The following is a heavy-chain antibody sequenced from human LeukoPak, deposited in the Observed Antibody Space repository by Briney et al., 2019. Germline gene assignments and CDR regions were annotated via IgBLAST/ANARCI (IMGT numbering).Heavy chain of an antibody. Sequence: GGSLRLSCTASGFTFSSYAMSWVRQPPGKGLEWVSLISGGGDSTYYADSVKGRFTISRDNSKNTLYLEMNSLRAEDTAVYYCGKDRNVYCSGGSCYTLWGQGTQVTVSS. V-gene: IGHV3-23*01. D-gene: IGHD2-15*01. CDR2: ISGGGDST. CDR3: GKDRNVYCSGGSCYTL. CDR1: GFTFSSYA. J-gene: IGHJ4*02.